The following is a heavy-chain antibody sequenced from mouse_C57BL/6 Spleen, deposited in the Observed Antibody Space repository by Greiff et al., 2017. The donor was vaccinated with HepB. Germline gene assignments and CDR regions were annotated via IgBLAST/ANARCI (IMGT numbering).Heavy chain of an antibody. V-gene: IGHV2-2*01. Sequence: QVQLKESGPGLVQPSQSLSITCTVSGFSLTSYGVHWVRQSPGKGLEWLGVIWSGGSTDYNAAFISRLSISKDNSKSQVFFKMNSLQADDTAIYYCARNWELYQTRGYFDVWGTGTTVTVSS. CDR1: GFSLTSYG. D-gene: IGHD2-1*01. CDR3: ARNWELYQTRGYFDV. CDR2: IWSGGST. J-gene: IGHJ1*03.